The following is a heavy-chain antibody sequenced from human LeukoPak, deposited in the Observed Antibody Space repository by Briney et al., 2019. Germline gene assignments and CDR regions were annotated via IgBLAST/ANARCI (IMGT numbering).Heavy chain of an antibody. CDR2: IKQDGSEK. CDR3: ARDWEGSSGWYERAFDI. J-gene: IGHJ3*02. Sequence: GGSLRLSCAASGFTFSSYWMSWVRPAPGKGRWWVANIKQDGSEKYYVDSVKGRFTISRDNAKNSLYLQTNSLRAEDTAVYYCARDWEGSSGWYERAFDIWGQGTMVTVSS. D-gene: IGHD6-19*01. CDR1: GFTFSSYW. V-gene: IGHV3-7*04.